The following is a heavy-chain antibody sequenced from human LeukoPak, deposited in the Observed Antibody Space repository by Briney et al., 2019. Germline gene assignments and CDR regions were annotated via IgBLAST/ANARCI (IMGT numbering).Heavy chain of an antibody. J-gene: IGHJ5*02. D-gene: IGHD6-13*01. CDR3: AKGPTAGIEDWFDP. V-gene: IGHV3-23*01. Sequence: GGSLRLSCAASGFTFSSYAMSWVRQAPGKGLEWVSGISGSGGSTYYADSVKGRFTISRDNSKNTLYPQMNSLRAEDTAVYYCAKGPTAGIEDWFDPWGQGTLVTVSS. CDR2: ISGSGGST. CDR1: GFTFSSYA.